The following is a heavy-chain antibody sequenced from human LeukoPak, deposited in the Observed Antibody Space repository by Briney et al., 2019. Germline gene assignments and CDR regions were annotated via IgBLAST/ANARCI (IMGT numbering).Heavy chain of an antibody. D-gene: IGHD2-2*01. V-gene: IGHV3-30*02. CDR3: AKDWVFYQLLSHNWFDP. Sequence: GGSLRLSCAASGFTFRSYGMHWVRQAPGKGLEWVAFIRYDGSNKYYADSVKGRFTISRDNSKNTLYLQMNSLRAEDTAVYYCAKDWVFYQLLSHNWFDPWGQGTLVTVSS. J-gene: IGHJ5*02. CDR1: GFTFRSYG. CDR2: IRYDGSNK.